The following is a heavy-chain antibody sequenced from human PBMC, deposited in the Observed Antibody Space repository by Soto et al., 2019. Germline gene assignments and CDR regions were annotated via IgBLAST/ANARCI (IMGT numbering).Heavy chain of an antibody. CDR3: ARGNYYYDYNWFDP. V-gene: IGHV1-69*13. Sequence: ASVKVSCKASGGTFSSYAISWVRQAPGQGLEWMGGIIPIFGTANYAQKFQGRVTITADESTSTAYMELSSLRSEDTAVYYCARGNYYYDYNWFDPWGQGTLVTVSS. D-gene: IGHD3-22*01. J-gene: IGHJ5*02. CDR1: GGTFSSYA. CDR2: IIPIFGTA.